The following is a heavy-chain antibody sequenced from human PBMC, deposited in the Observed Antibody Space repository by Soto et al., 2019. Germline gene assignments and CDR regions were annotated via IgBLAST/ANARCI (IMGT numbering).Heavy chain of an antibody. CDR3: SRVYYYDSSVERAFGI. CDR1: GFTFSSYW. Sequence: EVQLVESGGGLVQPGGSLRLSCAASGFTFSSYWMSWVRQAPGKGLEWVANIKQDGSEKYYVDSVKGRFTISRDNAKNSLTQQMNTLRAEDTAVYYCSRVYYYDSSVERAFGIWGQGAMVTVSS. J-gene: IGHJ3*02. D-gene: IGHD3-22*01. V-gene: IGHV3-7*05. CDR2: IKQDGSEK.